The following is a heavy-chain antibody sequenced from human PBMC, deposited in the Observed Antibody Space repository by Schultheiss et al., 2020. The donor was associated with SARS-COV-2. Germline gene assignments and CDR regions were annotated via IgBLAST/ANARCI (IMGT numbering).Heavy chain of an antibody. V-gene: IGHV4-59*06. CDR2: IYYSGST. CDR1: GDSISSYY. CDR3: AAESYSSPGVGYWFDP. D-gene: IGHD6-13*01. J-gene: IGHJ5*02. Sequence: SETLSLTCTASGDSISSYYWSWIRQPPGKGLEWIGSIYYSGSTYYNPSLKSRVTISVDTSKNQFSLKLSSVTAADTAVYYCAAESYSSPGVGYWFDPWGQGTLVTVSS.